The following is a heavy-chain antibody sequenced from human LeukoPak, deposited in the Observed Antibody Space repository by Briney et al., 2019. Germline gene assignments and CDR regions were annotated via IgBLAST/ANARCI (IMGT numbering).Heavy chain of an antibody. D-gene: IGHD6-19*01. CDR2: IDPSDSYT. Sequence: PGESLRISCKGSGYSFTSYWISWVRQMPGKGLEWMGRIDPSDSYTNYSPSFQGHVTISTDKSINTAYLQWSSLKASDTAMYCCARPRYSSGWYFDFWGQGTLVTVSS. V-gene: IGHV5-10-1*01. CDR3: ARPRYSSGWYFDF. CDR1: GYSFTSYW. J-gene: IGHJ4*02.